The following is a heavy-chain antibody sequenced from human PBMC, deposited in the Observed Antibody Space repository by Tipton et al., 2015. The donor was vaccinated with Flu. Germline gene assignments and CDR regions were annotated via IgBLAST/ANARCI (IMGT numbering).Heavy chain of an antibody. CDR1: GYTFISYD. CDR3: ARGYYYDSSGYPKLVDY. V-gene: IGHV1-8*01. D-gene: IGHD3-22*01. CDR2: MNPNSGNP. J-gene: IGHJ4*02. Sequence: QLVQSGAEVKKPGASVKVSCKASGYTFISYDINWVRQATGQGLEWMGWMNPNSGNPGYAQKFQGRVTMTRNTSISTAYMELTSLGSEDTAVYYCARGYYYDSSGYPKLVDYWGQGTLVTVSS.